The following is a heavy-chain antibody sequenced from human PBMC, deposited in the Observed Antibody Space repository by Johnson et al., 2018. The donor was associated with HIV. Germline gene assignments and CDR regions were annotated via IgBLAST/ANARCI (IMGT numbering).Heavy chain of an antibody. CDR2: ISYDGSNK. CDR3: ARGGWLGYCSSTSCSKDAFDI. J-gene: IGHJ3*02. V-gene: IGHV3-30-3*01. CDR1: GFTVSNNY. D-gene: IGHD2-2*01. Sequence: QVQLVESGGGLIQPGGSLRLSCAASGFTVSNNYVNWVRQAPGNGLEWMAIISYDGSNKYYADSVKGRFTISRDNSKNTLFLQMNSLRDEDTAVYYCARGGWLGYCSSTSCSKDAFDIWGQGTMVTVSS.